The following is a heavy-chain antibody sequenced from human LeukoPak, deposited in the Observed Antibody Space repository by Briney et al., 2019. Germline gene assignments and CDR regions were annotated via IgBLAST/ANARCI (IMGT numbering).Heavy chain of an antibody. D-gene: IGHD3-10*02. J-gene: IGHJ6*04. Sequence: GGSLRLSCAASEFSVGSNYMTWVRQAPGKGLEWVSYISGSGSTIYYADSVKGRFTISRDNAKNSLYLQMNSLRAEDTAVYYCAELGITMIGGVWGKGTTVTISS. CDR3: AELGITMIGGV. CDR1: EFSVGSNY. V-gene: IGHV3-48*03. CDR2: ISGSGSTI.